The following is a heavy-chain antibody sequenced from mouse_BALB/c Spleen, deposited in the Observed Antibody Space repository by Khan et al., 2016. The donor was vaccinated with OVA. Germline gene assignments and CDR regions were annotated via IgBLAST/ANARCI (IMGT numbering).Heavy chain of an antibody. D-gene: IGHD3-1*01. CDR1: GYTFTNYW. CDR3: ARRARWDIEY. V-gene: IGHV1-63*02. Sequence: QVQLQQSGAELVRPGTSVKISCKASGYTFTNYWLGWIQQRPGHGLEWIGDIYPGGGYTNYNEKFTGKATLTAGTSSRTAYMQLSGLTSEDSTVYCCARRARWDIEYWGAGTTVTVSS. J-gene: IGHJ1*01. CDR2: IYPGGGYT.